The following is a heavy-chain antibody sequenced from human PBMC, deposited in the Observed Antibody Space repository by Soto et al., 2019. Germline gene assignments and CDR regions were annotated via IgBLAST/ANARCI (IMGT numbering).Heavy chain of an antibody. J-gene: IGHJ4*02. CDR3: ARVPRSYGRSFMFGS. V-gene: IGHV4-31*03. CDR1: GGSITNNNYY. CDR2: INYVGSA. D-gene: IGHD5-18*01. Sequence: PSETLSLTCTVSGGSITNNNYYWSWIRQHPGKGLEWIGYINYVGSAYYNPSLKSRLTLSVDTSKNQFFLKVTSVTAADTAVFYCARVPRSYGRSFMFGSWGQGTLVTVS.